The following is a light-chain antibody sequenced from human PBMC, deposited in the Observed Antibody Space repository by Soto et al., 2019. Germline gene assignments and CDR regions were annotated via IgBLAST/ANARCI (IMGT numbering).Light chain of an antibody. J-gene: IGKJ3*01. CDR1: QDISNF. CDR3: QQYDNLPPFT. CDR2: DAS. V-gene: IGKV1-33*01. Sequence: DIQMTQSPSSLSASVGDRVTITCQASQDISNFLNWYQQKPGTAPKLLIYDASNLETGVPSRFSGSGSGTDFTFTISSLQPEDIATYYCQQYDNLPPFTFCPGTKVDIK.